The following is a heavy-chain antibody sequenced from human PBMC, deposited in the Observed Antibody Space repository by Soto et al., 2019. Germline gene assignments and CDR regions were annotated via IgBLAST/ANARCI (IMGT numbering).Heavy chain of an antibody. CDR2: MNPNSGNT. J-gene: IGHJ6*02. CDR3: ARVGGHCSGGTCFPSYYYGMDV. V-gene: IGHV1-8*01. CDR1: GYTFTSYD. Sequence: GASVKVACKASGYTFTSYDINWVRQATGQGLEWMGWMNPNSGNTGYAQKFQGRVTMTRNTSISTAYMELRSLRSEDTAVYYCARVGGHCSGGTCFPSYYYGMDVWGQGTTVTVSS. D-gene: IGHD2-15*01.